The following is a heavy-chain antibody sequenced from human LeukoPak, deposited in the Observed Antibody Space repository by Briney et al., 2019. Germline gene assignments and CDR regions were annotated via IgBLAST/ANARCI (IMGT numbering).Heavy chain of an antibody. Sequence: PGRSLRLSCAASGFTFSGYAMHWVRQAPGKGLEWVAVISHDGNNKYNADSVKGRFTISRDNSKNTLYLQMNSLRAEDTAVYYCAKDRERNSAPNFDYWGQGTLVTVSS. CDR3: AKDRERNSAPNFDY. CDR2: ISHDGNNK. J-gene: IGHJ4*02. D-gene: IGHD3-10*01. V-gene: IGHV3-30-3*01. CDR1: GFTFSGYA.